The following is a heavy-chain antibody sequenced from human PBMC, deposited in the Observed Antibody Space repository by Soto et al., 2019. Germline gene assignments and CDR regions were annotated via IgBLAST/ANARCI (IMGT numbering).Heavy chain of an antibody. Sequence: VGSLTLSCAASGFIFETFGISWDRQAPGKGLEWISSISGSGFKKYYADSVKGRFTISRDNSKSTVYLELNNLSAEDTAVYHCAKNQGVELVPLATVDWFDPWGQGSVVTVSS. CDR2: ISGSGFKK. CDR3: AKNQGVELVPLATVDWFDP. CDR1: GFIFETFG. D-gene: IGHD1-26*01. J-gene: IGHJ5*02. V-gene: IGHV3-23*01.